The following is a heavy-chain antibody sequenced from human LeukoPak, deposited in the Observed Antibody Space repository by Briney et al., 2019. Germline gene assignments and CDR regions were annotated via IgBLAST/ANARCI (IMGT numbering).Heavy chain of an antibody. J-gene: IGHJ4*02. CDR3: AKGKKVVGVFYYFDY. CDR1: GFSFSSYG. CDR2: IWFDGSIK. D-gene: IGHD2-15*01. Sequence: GRSLRLSCAASGFSFSSYGMHWVRQAPGKGLEWVALIWFDGSIKYYTDSVKGRFTVSRDNSKNTLYLEMNSLRVDDTAVYYCAKGKKVVGVFYYFDYWGQGTLVTVSS. V-gene: IGHV3-33*06.